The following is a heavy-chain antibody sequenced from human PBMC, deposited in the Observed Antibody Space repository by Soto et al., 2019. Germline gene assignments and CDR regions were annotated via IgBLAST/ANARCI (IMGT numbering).Heavy chain of an antibody. J-gene: IGHJ6*02. D-gene: IGHD6-13*01. CDR3: ARTAAAGKYYYGVDV. CDR2: IYPGDSDT. CDR1: WVNFPPFW. V-gene: IGHV5-51*01. Sequence: GGSLKNSCKHSWVNFPPFWIGWVRPMPRKGLEWMGIIYPGDSDTRYSPSFQGQVTISADKSISTAYLQWSSLKASDTAIYYCARTAAAGKYYYGVDVWGQGTTVTVSS.